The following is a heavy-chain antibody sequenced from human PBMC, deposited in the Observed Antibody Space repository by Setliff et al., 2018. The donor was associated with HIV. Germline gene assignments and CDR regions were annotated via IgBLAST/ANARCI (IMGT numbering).Heavy chain of an antibody. D-gene: IGHD2-15*01. J-gene: IGHJ4*02. Sequence: ASVKVSCKASGYTFRNQGLSWVRQAPGQGPEWMGWISVYSGDSYSGQRFQDRVTMTADTSTNKAYMELRSLISDDSAIYYCARVFIAGRDIVVGAHDLWGQGTLVTVSS. V-gene: IGHV1-18*01. CDR1: GYTFRNQG. CDR3: ARVFIAGRDIVVGAHDL. CDR2: ISVYSGDS.